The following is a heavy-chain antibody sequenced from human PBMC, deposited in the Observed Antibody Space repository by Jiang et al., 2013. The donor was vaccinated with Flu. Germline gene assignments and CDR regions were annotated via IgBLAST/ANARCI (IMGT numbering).Heavy chain of an antibody. V-gene: IGHV3-23*01. CDR3: AKEYRDGYNSFDY. Sequence: VQLLESGGGLVQPGGSLRLSCAASGFTFNIYGMSWVRQAPGKGLEWVSFINRSGYTTYYADFVKGRFTISRDNSKNMLYLQMNSLRVDDTAVYYCAKEYRDGYNSFDYWGQGALVTVSS. CDR1: GFTFNIYG. D-gene: IGHD5-24*01. CDR2: INRSGYTT. J-gene: IGHJ4*02.